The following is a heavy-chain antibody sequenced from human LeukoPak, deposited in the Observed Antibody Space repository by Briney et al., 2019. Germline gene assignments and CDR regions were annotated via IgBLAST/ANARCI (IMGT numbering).Heavy chain of an antibody. CDR1: GFTFSSYW. D-gene: IGHD3-10*01. CDR2: IKQDGSEK. Sequence: PGGSLRLSCAASGFTFSSYWMSWVRQAPGKGLEWVANIKQDGSEKYYVDSVKGRFTISRDNAKNSPYLQMNSLRAEDTAVYYCAKGLPMVRGVIPADYWGQGTLVTVSS. V-gene: IGHV3-7*01. CDR3: AKGLPMVRGVIPADY. J-gene: IGHJ4*02.